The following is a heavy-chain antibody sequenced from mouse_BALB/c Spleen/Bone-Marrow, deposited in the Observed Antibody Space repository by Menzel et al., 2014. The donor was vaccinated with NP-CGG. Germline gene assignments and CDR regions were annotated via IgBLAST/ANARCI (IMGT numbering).Heavy chain of an antibody. V-gene: IGHV2-9-2*01. Sequence: VKLVESGPGLVAPSQSLSITCTVSGFSLTSYDISWIRQPPGKGLEWLGVIWTGGGTNYNSAFMSRLSISKDNSKSQVFLKMNSLQTDDTAIYYCVRVRYFDVWGAGTPVTVSS. CDR1: GFSLTSYD. J-gene: IGHJ1*01. CDR2: IWTGGGT. CDR3: VRVRYFDV.